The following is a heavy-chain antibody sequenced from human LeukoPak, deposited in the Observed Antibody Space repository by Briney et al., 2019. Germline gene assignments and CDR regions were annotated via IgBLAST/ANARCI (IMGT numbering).Heavy chain of an antibody. J-gene: IGHJ6*03. CDR1: GYTFTGYY. D-gene: IGHD5-18*01. V-gene: IGHV1-2*02. CDR2: INPNSGGT. Sequence: ASVKVSCKASGYTFTGYYMHWVRQAPGQGLEWMGWINPNSGGTNYAQKFQGRVTMTRDTSISTAYMELSSLRSEDTAVYYCAREPGYSYGYFYYYMDVWGKGTTVTVSS. CDR3: AREPGYSYGYFYYYMDV.